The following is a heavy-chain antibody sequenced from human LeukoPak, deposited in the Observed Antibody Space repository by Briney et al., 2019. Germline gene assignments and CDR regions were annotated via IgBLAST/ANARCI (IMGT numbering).Heavy chain of an antibody. V-gene: IGHV3-23*01. J-gene: IGHJ3*02. D-gene: IGHD5-18*01. CDR3: ARRERLGYSYGRGTLDI. Sequence: GGSLRLSCAASGFTFSSYAMSWVRQAPGKGLEWVSAVSGSGGSTYYADSVKGRFTISRDNSRNTLYLQMNSLRVEDTAVYYCARRERLGYSYGRGTLDIWGQGTMVTVSS. CDR2: VSGSGGST. CDR1: GFTFSSYA.